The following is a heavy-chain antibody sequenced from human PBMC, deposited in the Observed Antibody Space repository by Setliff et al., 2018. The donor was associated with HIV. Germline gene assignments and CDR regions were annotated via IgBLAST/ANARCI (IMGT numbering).Heavy chain of an antibody. CDR3: ARRSPRENYFDY. CDR1: GGSISSGNYY. Sequence: SETLSLTCTVSGGSISSGNYYWNWIRQPAGKGLEWIGHIYASGSTNYSPSLKSRLSISVDTSKNQFSLKLTSMTAADTAIYYCARRSPRENYFDYWGQGTLVTVSS. V-gene: IGHV4-61*10. CDR2: IYASGST. J-gene: IGHJ4*02.